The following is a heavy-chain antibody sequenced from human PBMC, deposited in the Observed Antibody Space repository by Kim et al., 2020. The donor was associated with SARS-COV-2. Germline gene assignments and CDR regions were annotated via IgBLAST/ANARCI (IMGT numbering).Heavy chain of an antibody. D-gene: IGHD6-13*01. CDR3: ARGAAAGTPGY. Sequence: HHNPSLQSRVTISVDTAKNQFSLKLSSVTAADTAVYYCARGAAAGTPGYWGQGTLVTVSS. J-gene: IGHJ4*02. V-gene: IGHV4-34*01.